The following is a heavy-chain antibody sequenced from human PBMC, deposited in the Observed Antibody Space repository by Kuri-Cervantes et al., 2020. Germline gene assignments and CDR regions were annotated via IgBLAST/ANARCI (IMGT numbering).Heavy chain of an antibody. Sequence: ASVKVSCKASGYTFTSYGISWVRQAPGQGLEWMGWISAYNGNTNYAQKFQGRVTMTRNTSISTAYMELSSLRSEDTAVYYCARDQGDGYNSAVDYWGQGTLVTVSS. CDR2: ISAYNGNT. J-gene: IGHJ4*02. V-gene: IGHV1-18*01. D-gene: IGHD5-24*01. CDR3: ARDQGDGYNSAVDY. CDR1: GYTFTSYG.